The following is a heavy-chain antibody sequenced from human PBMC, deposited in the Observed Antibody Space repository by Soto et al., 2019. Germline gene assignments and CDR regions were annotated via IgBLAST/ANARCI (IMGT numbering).Heavy chain of an antibody. V-gene: IGHV3-72*01. CDR1: GFTSSDHY. CDR3: ARAGFGHGLDV. D-gene: IGHD3-16*01. J-gene: IGHJ6*02. CDR2: TANKRSRYTT. Sequence: EVELVESGGGLVQAGGSLRVSCGVSGFTSSDHYMDWVRQAPGKGLEWVGRTANKRSRYTTEYAASVKGRFIISRDDSKSSVYPHMNSMKIEDTAVYYCARAGFGHGLDVWGQGTTVTVSS.